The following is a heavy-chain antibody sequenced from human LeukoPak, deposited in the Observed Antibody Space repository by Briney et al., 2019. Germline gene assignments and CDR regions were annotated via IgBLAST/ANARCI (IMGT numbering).Heavy chain of an antibody. CDR1: GYSFTDKY. V-gene: IGHV1-2*02. Sequence: ASVKVSCKASGYSFTDKYMHWVRQAPGQGLEWMGRINPKSGGTNYAQKFQGRVTMTTDASMSTAYMEVSRLTSDDTAVYYCARAGGRSWFDPWGQGTLVTVSS. CDR3: ARAGGRSWFDP. CDR2: INPKSGGT. J-gene: IGHJ5*02.